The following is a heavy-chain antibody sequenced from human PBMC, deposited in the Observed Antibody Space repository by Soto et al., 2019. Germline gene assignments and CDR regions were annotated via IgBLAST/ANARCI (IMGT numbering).Heavy chain of an antibody. J-gene: IGHJ4*02. CDR1: GYTFTNYV. CDR2: ISPLKGNT. V-gene: IGHV1-18*01. D-gene: IGHD6-25*01. Sequence: GASVKVPCKASGYTFTNYVIHWVRQAPGQGLEWMGWISPLKGNTKYAQKVQGRVSVTTDTSTNTVYMELSGLRYDDTALYYCARSGEYPFDFWGQGTLVTVSS. CDR3: ARSGEYPFDF.